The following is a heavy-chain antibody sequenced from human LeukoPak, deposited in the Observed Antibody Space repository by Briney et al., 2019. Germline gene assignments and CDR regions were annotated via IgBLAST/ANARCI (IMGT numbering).Heavy chain of an antibody. Sequence: SQTLPLTCAISGDSVSSNTATWNWIRQSPSRGLEWLGRTYYRSKWYNDYAVSVKSRITINPDTSKDQFSLQLDSVTPEDTAVYYCARLENWAFDFWGQGTLITVSS. CDR1: GDSVSSNTAT. CDR2: TYYRSKWYN. CDR3: ARLENWAFDF. V-gene: IGHV6-1*01. D-gene: IGHD7-27*01. J-gene: IGHJ4*02.